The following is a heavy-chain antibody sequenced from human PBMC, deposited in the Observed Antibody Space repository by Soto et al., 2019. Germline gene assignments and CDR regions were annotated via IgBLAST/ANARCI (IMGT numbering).Heavy chain of an antibody. V-gene: IGHV4-59*01. Sequence: SETLSLTCSVSGGSMRNVYWSWIRQPPGKGLEWLGFIFHSGNAKYNPSLQSRVTMSIDTSKNQLSLSLESATAAETALYFCERAHDPTLPFDFWGQGTLVTVSS. CDR3: ERAHDPTLPFDF. CDR2: IFHSGNA. J-gene: IGHJ4*02. CDR1: GGSMRNVY. D-gene: IGHD2-15*01.